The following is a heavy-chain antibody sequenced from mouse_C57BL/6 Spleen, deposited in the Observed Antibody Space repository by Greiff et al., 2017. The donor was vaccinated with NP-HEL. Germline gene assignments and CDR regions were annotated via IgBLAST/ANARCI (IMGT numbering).Heavy chain of an antibody. Sequence: QVQLQQSGAELVRPGASVTLSCKASGYTFTDYEMHWVKQTPVHGLEWIGAIDPETGGTAYNQKFKGKAILTADKSSSTAYMELRSLTSEDSAVYYCKGYDYYHFAMDYWGQGTSVTVSS. CDR2: IDPETGGT. D-gene: IGHD2-4*01. CDR3: KGYDYYHFAMDY. CDR1: GYTFTDYE. J-gene: IGHJ4*01. V-gene: IGHV1-15*01.